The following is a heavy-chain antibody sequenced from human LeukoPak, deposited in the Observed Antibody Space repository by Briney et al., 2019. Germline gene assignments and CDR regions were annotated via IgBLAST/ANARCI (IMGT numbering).Heavy chain of an antibody. J-gene: IGHJ4*02. CDR2: ISYDGSNK. D-gene: IGHD3-3*01. CDR1: GFTFSSYA. CDR3: AKDLERLAGVVDY. Sequence: GRSLRLSCAASGFTFSSYAMHWVRQAPGKGLEWVAVISYDGSNKYYADSVKGRFTISRDNSKNTLYLQMNSLRAEDTAVYYCAKDLERLAGVVDYWGQGTLVTVSS. V-gene: IGHV3-30*04.